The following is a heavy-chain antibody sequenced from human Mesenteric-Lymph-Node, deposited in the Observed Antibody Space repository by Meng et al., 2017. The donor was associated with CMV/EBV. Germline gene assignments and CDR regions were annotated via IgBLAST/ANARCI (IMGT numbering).Heavy chain of an antibody. J-gene: IGHJ4*02. CDR1: GDSIGSGNDH. CDR2: VYHIENP. Sequence: CPVSGDSIGSGNDHWGWIRQPPGKGLEWIGNVYHIENPVYNPSLKSRVTISLDTSKNQFSLRLSSVTAADTAVYYCGRHPPYKPFDFWSQGTLVTVSS. V-gene: IGHV4-39*01. D-gene: IGHD1-14*01. CDR3: GRHPPYKPFDF.